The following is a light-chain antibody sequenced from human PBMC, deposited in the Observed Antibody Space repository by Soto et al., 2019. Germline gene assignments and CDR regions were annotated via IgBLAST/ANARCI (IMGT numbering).Light chain of an antibody. V-gene: IGLV2-11*01. CDR1: SNDVGDYDY. Sequence: QSALAQPRSVSGSPGQSVTISCTGTSNDVGDYDYVSWYQQYPGKAPKLIIYDVNKRPSGVPDRFSGSKSGNTASLTISALQAEDDADYYCCSYEGRYIFVFGTGTKVTVL. CDR2: DVN. J-gene: IGLJ1*01. CDR3: CSYEGRYIFV.